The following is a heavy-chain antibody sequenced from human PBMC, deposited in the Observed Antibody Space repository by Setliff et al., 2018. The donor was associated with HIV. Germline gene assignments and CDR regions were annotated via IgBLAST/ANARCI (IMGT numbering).Heavy chain of an antibody. D-gene: IGHD3-22*01. CDR1: GFTFSNYD. V-gene: IGHV3-21*01. Sequence: GGSLRLSCAASGFTFSNYDMNWVRQAPGKGLEWVSSISRSSDYIYYADSVKGRFTISRDNAYNSLYLQMNSLRGEDTAVYFCAREYDSRGRFDSWGQGILVTVSS. J-gene: IGHJ4*02. CDR2: ISRSSDYI. CDR3: AREYDSRGRFDS.